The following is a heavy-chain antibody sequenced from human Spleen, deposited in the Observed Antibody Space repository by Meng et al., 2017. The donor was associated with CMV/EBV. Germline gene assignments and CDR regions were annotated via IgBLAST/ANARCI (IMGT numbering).Heavy chain of an antibody. J-gene: IGHJ6*02. Sequence: GESLKISCAASGFTFSSYWMSWVRQAPGKGLEWVANIKQDGSEKYYVDSVKGRFTISRDNAKNSLYLQMNSLRAEDTAVYYCARGSSGYYYYGMDVWGQGTTVTVSS. CDR3: ARGSSGYYYYGMDV. V-gene: IGHV3-7*01. CDR1: GFTFSSYW. D-gene: IGHD3-22*01. CDR2: IKQDGSEK.